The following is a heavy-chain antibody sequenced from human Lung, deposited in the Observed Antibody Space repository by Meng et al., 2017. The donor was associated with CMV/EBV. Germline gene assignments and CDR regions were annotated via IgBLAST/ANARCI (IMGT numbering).Heavy chain of an antibody. CDR1: GYTFTGYY. D-gene: IGHD3-3*01. Sequence: ASVKVSCKASGYTFTGYYMHWVRQAPGQGLEWMGWINPNSGGTNYAQKFQGRVAMTRDTSISTAYMELSRLRSDDTAVYYCARLPYGRSGPPRDIWGQGTMVTGSS. CDR2: INPNSGGT. J-gene: IGHJ3*02. V-gene: IGHV1-2*02. CDR3: ARLPYGRSGPPRDI.